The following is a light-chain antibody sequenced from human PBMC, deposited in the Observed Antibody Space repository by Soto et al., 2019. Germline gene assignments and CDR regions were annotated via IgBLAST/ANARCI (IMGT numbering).Light chain of an antibody. CDR3: QQLRSYPST. Sequence: IQMTQSPSSVSASVGDRVTMTCRASQGVGGWLAWYQQKPGKVPKLLIYATSSLHSGVPSRFSGSGFGTDFTLTISSLQAEDFASYYCQQLRSYPSTFGGGTKVDIK. V-gene: IGKV1-12*02. J-gene: IGKJ4*01. CDR2: ATS. CDR1: QGVGGW.